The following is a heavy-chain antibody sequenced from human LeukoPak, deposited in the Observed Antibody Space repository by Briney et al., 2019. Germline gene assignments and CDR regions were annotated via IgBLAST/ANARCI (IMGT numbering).Heavy chain of an antibody. CDR1: GYTFTSYG. Sequence: GASVKVSCKASGYTFTSYGISWVRQAPGQGLEWMGWISAYNGNTNYTQKLQGRVTMTTDTSTSTAYMELRSLRSDDTAVYYCARDRCSSTSCCLVDYWGQGTLVTVSS. V-gene: IGHV1-18*01. CDR2: ISAYNGNT. D-gene: IGHD2-2*01. J-gene: IGHJ4*02. CDR3: ARDRCSSTSCCLVDY.